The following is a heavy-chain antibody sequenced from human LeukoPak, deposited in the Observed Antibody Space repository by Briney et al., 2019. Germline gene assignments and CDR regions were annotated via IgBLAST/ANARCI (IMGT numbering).Heavy chain of an antibody. V-gene: IGHV4-30-4*01. Sequence: SETLSLTCTVSGGSISSGDYYWSWIRQPPGRGLEWMGYIYYSGSTYYNPSLKSRVTISVDTSKNQFSRKLSSVTAADTAVYYCARDRDFNWGTSAFDIWGQGTMVTVSS. CDR3: ARDRDFNWGTSAFDI. CDR1: GGSISSGDYY. CDR2: IYYSGST. D-gene: IGHD7-27*01. J-gene: IGHJ3*02.